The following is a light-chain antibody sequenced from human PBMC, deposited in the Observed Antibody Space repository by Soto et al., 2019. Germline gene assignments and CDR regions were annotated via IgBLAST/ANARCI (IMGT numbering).Light chain of an antibody. CDR1: YTDVGGYNR. CDR2: EVD. CDR3: AAWDDSLNGVV. J-gene: IGLJ2*01. Sequence: QSALTQPASVSGSPGQSITISCTGTYTDVGGYNRVSWYQHHAGKGPKMLIFEVDNRPSGISDRFSGSKSGTSASLAISGLQSEDEADYYCAAWDDSLNGVVFGGGTKLTVL. V-gene: IGLV2-14*01.